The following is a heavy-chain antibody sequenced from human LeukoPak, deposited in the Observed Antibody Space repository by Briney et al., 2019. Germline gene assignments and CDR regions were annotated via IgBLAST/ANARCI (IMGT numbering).Heavy chain of an antibody. V-gene: IGHV4-59*12. Sequence: KSSETLSLTCTVSGGSISSYYWSWIRQPPGKGLEWIGYIYYSGSTNYNPSLKSRVTISVDTSKNQFSLKLSSVTAADTAVYYCARESGITIFGVDAYYFDYWGQGTLVTVSS. J-gene: IGHJ4*02. D-gene: IGHD3-3*01. CDR3: ARESGITIFGVDAYYFDY. CDR1: GGSISSYY. CDR2: IYYSGST.